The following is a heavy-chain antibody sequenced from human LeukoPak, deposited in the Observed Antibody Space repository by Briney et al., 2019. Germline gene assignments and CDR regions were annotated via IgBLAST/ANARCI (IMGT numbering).Heavy chain of an antibody. CDR1: GFTFSRLA. CDR3: AKGRELGDGVLDC. V-gene: IGHV3-23*01. D-gene: IGHD7-27*01. Sequence: GGSLRSSCTASGFTFSRLAMTWVRQAPGKGLEWVSTIRSNGDTTYNADSVKGRFTISRANSKNTLYLELNSLRVEDTATFYCAKGRELGDGVLDCWGQVTMVTVSS. J-gene: IGHJ4*02. CDR2: IRSNGDTT.